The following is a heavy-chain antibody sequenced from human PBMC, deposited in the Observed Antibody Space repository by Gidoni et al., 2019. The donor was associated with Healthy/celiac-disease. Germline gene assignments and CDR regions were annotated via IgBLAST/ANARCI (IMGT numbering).Heavy chain of an antibody. CDR1: VFTFSSYA. CDR3: AKSGYYYGMDV. Sequence: EVQLLESGGGLVQPGRSLILPFAAPVFTFSSYAMRWVRQAPGKGLEWVSAISGSGGSTYYADSVKGRFTISRDNSKNTLYLQMNSLRAEDTAVYYCAKSGYYYGMDVWGQGTTVTVSS. CDR2: ISGSGGST. J-gene: IGHJ6*02. V-gene: IGHV3-23*01.